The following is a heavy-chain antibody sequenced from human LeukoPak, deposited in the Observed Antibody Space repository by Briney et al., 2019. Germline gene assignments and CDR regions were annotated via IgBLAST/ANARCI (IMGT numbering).Heavy chain of an antibody. CDR1: GFTVSSNY. V-gene: IGHV3-53*01. CDR2: IYGDGRI. CDR3: ARESGYSYGLAGFFDY. J-gene: IGHJ4*02. D-gene: IGHD5-18*01. Sequence: GGSLRLSCAASGFTVSSNYMSWLRQAPGKGLEWVSVIYGDGRIHYADSVKGRFTISRDDSKNTLYLQMNSLRAVDTAVYYCARESGYSYGLAGFFDYWGQGTLVTVSS.